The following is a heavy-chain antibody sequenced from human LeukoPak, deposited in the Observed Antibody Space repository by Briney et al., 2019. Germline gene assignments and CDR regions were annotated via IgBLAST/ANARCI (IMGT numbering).Heavy chain of an antibody. CDR2: IWYDGSNK. CDR1: GFTFSSYG. D-gene: IGHD2-8*01. V-gene: IGHV3-33*01. CDR3: ARWYPGRVYASYYYYMDV. J-gene: IGHJ6*03. Sequence: GRSLRLSCAASGFTFSSYGMHWVRQAPGKGLEWVAVIWYDGSNKYYADSVKGRFTISRDNSKNTLYLQMNSLRAEDTAVYYCARWYPGRVYASYYYYMDVWGKGTTVTVSS.